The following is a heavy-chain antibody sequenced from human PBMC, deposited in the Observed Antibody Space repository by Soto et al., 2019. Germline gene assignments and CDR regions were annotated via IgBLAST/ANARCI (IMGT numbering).Heavy chain of an antibody. V-gene: IGHV4-59*12. CDR2: IYYSGST. Sequence: SETLSLTCTVSGGSISSYYWSWIRQPPGKGLEWIGYIYYSGSTNYNPSLKSRVTISVDTSKNQFSLKLSSVTAADTAVYYCARSSTSPNYFDYWGQGTLVPVSS. CDR3: ARSSTSPNYFDY. CDR1: GGSISSYY. D-gene: IGHD2-2*01. J-gene: IGHJ4*02.